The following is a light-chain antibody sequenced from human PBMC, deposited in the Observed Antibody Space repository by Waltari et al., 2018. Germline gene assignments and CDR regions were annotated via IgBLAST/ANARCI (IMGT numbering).Light chain of an antibody. CDR2: SDS. CDR1: RIGSKS. V-gene: IGLV3-21*04. J-gene: IGLJ2*01. Sequence: SYVLTQPPSESVAPGEAARITCGGDRIGSKSVHWYQQKPGQAPTLVISSDSDRPAGIPDRFSGYNSGNTATLNITRVEAGDDAEYYCQVWDGATDQVVFGGGTELTVL. CDR3: QVWDGATDQVV.